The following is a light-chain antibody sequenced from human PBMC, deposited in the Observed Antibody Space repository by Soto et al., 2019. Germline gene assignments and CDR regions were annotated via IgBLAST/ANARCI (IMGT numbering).Light chain of an antibody. CDR3: QQYNNWPWT. Sequence: EIVMTQSPATLSVSPGERATLSCRASQSVSSNLAWYQQKPGQAPSLLIYGTSTRATGVPARFSGSGSGTEFTLTIRSLQSEDFAVYYCQQYNNWPWTFGQGTKVEIK. CDR2: GTS. J-gene: IGKJ1*01. V-gene: IGKV3-15*01. CDR1: QSVSSN.